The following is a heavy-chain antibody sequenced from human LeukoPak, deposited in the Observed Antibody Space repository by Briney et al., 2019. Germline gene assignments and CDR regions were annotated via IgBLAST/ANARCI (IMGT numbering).Heavy chain of an antibody. J-gene: IGHJ3*02. CDR2: INTDGSST. CDR3: AREGAWITPWAFDI. CDR1: GFTFSSYW. V-gene: IGHV3-74*01. Sequence: PGGSLRLSCAASGFTFSSYWMHWVRQAPGKGLVWVSRINTDGSSTSYADSVKGRFTISRDNAKNTLYLQMNSLRAEDTAVYYCAREGAWITPWAFDIWGQGTMVTVSS. D-gene: IGHD5-12*01.